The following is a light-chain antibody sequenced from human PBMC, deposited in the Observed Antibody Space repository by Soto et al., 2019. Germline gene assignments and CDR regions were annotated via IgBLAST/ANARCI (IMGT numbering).Light chain of an antibody. V-gene: IGLV1-44*01. CDR1: SSNIGTNT. Sequence: QSVLTQPPSASGTPGQRVTISCSGSSSNIGTNTVNWYQELHGTAPKLLIYNNNQRPSGVPDRFSGSKSCTSASLATSGRQSEDEADYYCGAWDDSLNSVLFGGGTKLTVL. CDR3: GAWDDSLNSVL. J-gene: IGLJ2*01. CDR2: NNN.